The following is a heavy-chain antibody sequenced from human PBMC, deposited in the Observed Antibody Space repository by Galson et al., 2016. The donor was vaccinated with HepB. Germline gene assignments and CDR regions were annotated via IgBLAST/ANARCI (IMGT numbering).Heavy chain of an antibody. Sequence: SVKVSCKASGYTFTNNGISWVRQAPGQGLEWMGWISAHSGNTNYAQKFQGRLTLTKDTSTSAVYMELRILRFDDTAMYYCARYRDAALDYWGQGALVTVSS. CDR3: ARYRDAALDY. V-gene: IGHV1-18*01. D-gene: IGHD3-16*02. CDR2: ISAHSGNT. J-gene: IGHJ4*02. CDR1: GYTFTNNG.